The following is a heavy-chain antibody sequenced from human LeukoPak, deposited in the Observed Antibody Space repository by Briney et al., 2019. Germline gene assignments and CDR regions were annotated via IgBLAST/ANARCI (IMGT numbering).Heavy chain of an antibody. V-gene: IGHV4-39*01. D-gene: IGHD4-17*01. CDR1: GGSVSSNNYY. Sequence: SETLSLTCTVSGGSVSSNNYYWTWLRQPPGMGLQWIGTVFYSGTTYYNPSLKSRATTSVDTSKNQFSLKLSSVTVTDMAVYYCARLARSTRDYSWHFDLWGRGTLVTVSS. CDR3: ARLARSTRDYSWHFDL. J-gene: IGHJ2*01. CDR2: VFYSGTT.